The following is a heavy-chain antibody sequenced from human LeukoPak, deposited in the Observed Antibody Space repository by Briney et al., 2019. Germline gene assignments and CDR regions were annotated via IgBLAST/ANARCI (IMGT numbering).Heavy chain of an antibody. CDR1: GYTFTSYD. J-gene: IGHJ6*02. CDR3: ARGPEVVAATKGLYYYYYYGMDV. V-gene: IGHV1-8*01. Sequence: GASVKVSCKASGYTFTSYDINWVRQATGQGPEWMGWMNPNSGNTGYAQKFQGRVTMTRNTSISTAYMGLSSLRSEDTAVYYCARGPEVVAATKGLYYYYYYGMDVWGQGTTVTVSS. CDR2: MNPNSGNT. D-gene: IGHD2-15*01.